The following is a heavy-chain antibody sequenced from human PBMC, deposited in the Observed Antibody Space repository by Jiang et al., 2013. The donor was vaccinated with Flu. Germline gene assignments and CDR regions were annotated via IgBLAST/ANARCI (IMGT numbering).Heavy chain of an antibody. CDR1: GTFSSYA. D-gene: IGHD3-10*01. CDR3: ANGGAEAFDAFDI. Sequence: GTFSSYAISWVRQAPGQGLEWMGGIIPIFGTANYAQKFQGRVTITADESTSTAYMELSSLRSEDTAVYYCANGGAEAFDAFDIWGQGTMVTVSS. V-gene: IGHV1-69*01. J-gene: IGHJ3*02. CDR2: IIPIFGTA.